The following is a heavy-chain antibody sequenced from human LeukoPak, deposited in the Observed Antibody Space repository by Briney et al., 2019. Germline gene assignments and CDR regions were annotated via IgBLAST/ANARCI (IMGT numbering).Heavy chain of an antibody. CDR2: IIPIFGTA. CDR3: ARETDTGYSYGRDYFDY. CDR1: GYTFTSHA. D-gene: IGHD5-18*01. J-gene: IGHJ4*02. V-gene: IGHV1-69*13. Sequence: ASVKVSCKASGYTFTSHAISWVRQAPGQGLEWMGGIIPIFGTANYAQKFQGRVTITADESTSTAYMELSSLRSEDTAVYYCARETDTGYSYGRDYFDYWGQGTLVTVSS.